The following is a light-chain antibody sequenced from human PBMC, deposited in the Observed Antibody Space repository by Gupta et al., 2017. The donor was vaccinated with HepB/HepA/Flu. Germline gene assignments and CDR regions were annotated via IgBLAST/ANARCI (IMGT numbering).Light chain of an antibody. CDR1: QSISTW. Sequence: DIQMTQSPSTLSASVGDRVTITCRASQSISTWLAWYQQKPGKAPKLLINKASSLESGVPSRFSGSGSGTEFTLTISSLQPDDFATYYCQHENSSPYTFGQGTKLDIK. CDR3: QHENSSPYT. V-gene: IGKV1-5*03. J-gene: IGKJ2*01. CDR2: KAS.